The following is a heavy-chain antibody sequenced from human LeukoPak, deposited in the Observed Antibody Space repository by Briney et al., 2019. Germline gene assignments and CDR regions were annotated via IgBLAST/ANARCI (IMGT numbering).Heavy chain of an antibody. CDR2: ISGSGGST. D-gene: IGHD6-19*01. Sequence: QAGGSLRLSCAASGFTFSDYYMSWIRQAPGKGLEWVSAISGSGGSTYYADSVKGRFTISRDNSKNTLYLQMNSLRAEDTAVYYCAKHLAVAGCFQHWGQGTLVTVSS. J-gene: IGHJ1*01. V-gene: IGHV3-23*01. CDR3: AKHLAVAGCFQH. CDR1: GFTFSDYY.